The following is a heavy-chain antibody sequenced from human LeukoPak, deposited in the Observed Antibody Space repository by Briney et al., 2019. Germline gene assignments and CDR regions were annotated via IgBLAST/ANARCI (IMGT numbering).Heavy chain of an antibody. CDR2: IYPGDSDT. D-gene: IGHD6-13*01. J-gene: IGHJ4*02. CDR1: GYRFTSYW. Sequence: GASLQISCKGSGYRFTSYWIGWVRQMPGKGLEWMGIIYPGDSDTRYSPSFQGQVTISADKSISTAYLQWSSLKASDTAMYYCARMGWVYSSSVPYYFDYWGQGTLVTVSS. V-gene: IGHV5-51*01. CDR3: ARMGWVYSSSVPYYFDY.